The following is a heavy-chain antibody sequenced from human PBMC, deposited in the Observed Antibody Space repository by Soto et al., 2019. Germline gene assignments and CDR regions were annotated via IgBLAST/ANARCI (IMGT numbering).Heavy chain of an antibody. CDR2: INAGNGNT. V-gene: IGHV1-3*01. CDR1: GYTFTSYA. CDR3: ARDPWVGATTGFDY. D-gene: IGHD1-26*01. J-gene: IGHJ4*02. Sequence: GASVKVSCKASGYTFTSYAMHWVRQAPGQRLEWMGWINAGNGNTKYSQKFQGRVTITRGTSASTAYMELSSLRSEDTAVYYCARDPWVGATTGFDYWGQGTLVTVSS.